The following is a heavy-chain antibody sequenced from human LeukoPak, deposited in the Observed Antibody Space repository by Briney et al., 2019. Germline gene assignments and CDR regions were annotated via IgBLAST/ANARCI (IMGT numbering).Heavy chain of an antibody. D-gene: IGHD2-15*01. Sequence: SMKVSCKASGGTFSSYAISWVRQAPGQGLEWMGGIIPNFGTANYAQKFQGRVTITADESTSTAYMELSSLRSEDTAVYYCARGAREWWLPYYYGMDVWGQGTTVTVSS. CDR2: IIPNFGTA. V-gene: IGHV1-69*01. J-gene: IGHJ6*02. CDR3: ARGAREWWLPYYYGMDV. CDR1: GGTFSSYA.